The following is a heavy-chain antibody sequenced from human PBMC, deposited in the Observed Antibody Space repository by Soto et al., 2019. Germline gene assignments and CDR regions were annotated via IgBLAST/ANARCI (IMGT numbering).Heavy chain of an antibody. Sequence: GGSLRFSCAASGFTFSSYGMHWVRQAPGKGLEWVSAISGSGGSTYYADSVKGRFTISRDNSKNTLYLQMNSLRAEDTAVYYCAKDRDFWSGPDAFDIWGQGTMVTVSS. CDR1: GFTFSSYG. V-gene: IGHV3-23*01. J-gene: IGHJ3*02. D-gene: IGHD3-3*01. CDR3: AKDRDFWSGPDAFDI. CDR2: ISGSGGST.